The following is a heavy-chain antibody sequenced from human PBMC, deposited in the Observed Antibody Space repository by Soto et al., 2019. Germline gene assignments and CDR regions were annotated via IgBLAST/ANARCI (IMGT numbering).Heavy chain of an antibody. D-gene: IGHD6-19*01. CDR3: ARGRTHSSGWYSEDAFDI. J-gene: IGHJ3*02. V-gene: IGHV4-34*01. Sequence: PSETLSLTCAVYGGSFSGYYWSWIRQPPGKGLEWIGEINHSGSTNYNPSLKSRVTISVDTSKNQFSLKLSFVTAADTAVYYCARGRTHSSGWYSEDAFDIWGQGTMVTVSS. CDR1: GGSFSGYY. CDR2: INHSGST.